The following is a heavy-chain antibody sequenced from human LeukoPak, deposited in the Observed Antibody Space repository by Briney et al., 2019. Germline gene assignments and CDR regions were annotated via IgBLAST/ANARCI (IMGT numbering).Heavy chain of an antibody. CDR3: ATRVFADHGAFDI. J-gene: IGHJ3*02. D-gene: IGHD1-14*01. CDR2: FDPEDGET. Sequence: ASVRVSCKVSGYTLTELSMHWVRQAPGKGLEWMGGFDPEDGETIYAQKFQGRVTMTEDTSTDTAYMELSSLRSEDTAVYYCATRVFADHGAFDIWGQGTMVTVSS. V-gene: IGHV1-24*01. CDR1: GYTLTELS.